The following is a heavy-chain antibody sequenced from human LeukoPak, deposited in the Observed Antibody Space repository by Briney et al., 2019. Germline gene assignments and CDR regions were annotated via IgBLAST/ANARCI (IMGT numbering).Heavy chain of an antibody. CDR3: AILRVTSRTFDY. J-gene: IGHJ4*02. D-gene: IGHD2-21*02. Sequence: PSETLSLTCAVDGGSFSGYYWSWIRQPPGKGLEWIGEINHSGSTNYNPSLKSRVTISVDTSKNQFSLKLSSVTAADTAVYYCAILRVTSRTFDYWGQGTLVTVSS. CDR1: GGSFSGYY. CDR2: INHSGST. V-gene: IGHV4-34*01.